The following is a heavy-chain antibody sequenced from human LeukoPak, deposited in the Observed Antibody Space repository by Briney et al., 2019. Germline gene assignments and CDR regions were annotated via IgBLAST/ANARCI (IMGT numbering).Heavy chain of an antibody. D-gene: IGHD2-2*01. CDR1: GFTFISYS. CDR2: ISSSSSYI. Sequence: GGSLRLSCAASGFTFISYSMNWVRQAPGKGLEWVSSISSSSSYIYYADSVKGRFTISRDNAKNSLYLQMNSLRAEDTAVYYCARPKDYCSRTSCYSYYYYYMDVWGKGTTVTVSS. J-gene: IGHJ6*03. V-gene: IGHV3-21*01. CDR3: ARPKDYCSRTSCYSYYYYYMDV.